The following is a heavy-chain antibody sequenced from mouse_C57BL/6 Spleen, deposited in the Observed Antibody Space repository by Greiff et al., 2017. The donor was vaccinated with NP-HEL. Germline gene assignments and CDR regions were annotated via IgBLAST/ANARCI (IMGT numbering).Heavy chain of an antibody. CDR1: GYAFSSSW. V-gene: IGHV1-82*01. CDR2: IYPGDGDT. Sequence: QVQLQQSGPELVKPGASVKISCKASGYAFSSSWMNWVKQRPGKGLEWIGRIYPGDGDTNYNGKFKGKATLTADKSSSTAYMQLSSLTSEDSAVYFCARPEIYYDYPYAMDYWGQGTSVTVSS. D-gene: IGHD2-4*01. J-gene: IGHJ4*01. CDR3: ARPEIYYDYPYAMDY.